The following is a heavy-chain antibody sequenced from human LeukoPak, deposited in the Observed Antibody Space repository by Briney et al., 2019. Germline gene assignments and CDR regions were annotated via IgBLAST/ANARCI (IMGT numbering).Heavy chain of an antibody. CDR2: IKQDGSET. CDR1: GFTFSNYW. CDR3: ARARQHHYESSGNYKIFNWYFDL. Sequence: GGSLRLSCAASGFTFSNYWMSWVRQAPGKGLEWVDNIKQDGSETYYVDSVKGRFIISRDNAKNSLYLQMNSLRAEDTAVYYCARARQHHYESSGNYKIFNWYFDLWGRGTLVTVSS. J-gene: IGHJ2*01. D-gene: IGHD3-22*01. V-gene: IGHV3-7*01.